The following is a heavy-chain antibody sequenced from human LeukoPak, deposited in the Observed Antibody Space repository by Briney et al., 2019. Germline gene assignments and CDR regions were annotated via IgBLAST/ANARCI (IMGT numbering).Heavy chain of an antibody. J-gene: IGHJ3*02. CDR2: IYYSGST. CDR1: GGSISSYS. Sequence: KSSETLSLTRTVSGGSISSYSWTWIRQPPGKGLEWIGSIYYSGSTNYNPSLKSRVTISVDTSKNQFSLKLSSVTAADTAVYYCVRDRVLGAFDIWGQGTMVTVSS. V-gene: IGHV4-59*01. D-gene: IGHD3-16*01. CDR3: VRDRVLGAFDI.